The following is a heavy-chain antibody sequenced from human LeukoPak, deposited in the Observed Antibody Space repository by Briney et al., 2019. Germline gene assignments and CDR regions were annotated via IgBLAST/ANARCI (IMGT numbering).Heavy chain of an antibody. Sequence: SETLSLTSTVSGGSISSYYWSWIRQPPGKGLEWIGYIYYSGSTNYNPSLKSRVTISVDTSKNQFSLKLSSVTAADTAVYYCASYTAMVTRRFDYWGQGTLVTVSS. CDR3: ASYTAMVTRRFDY. V-gene: IGHV4-59*01. J-gene: IGHJ4*02. CDR1: GGSISSYY. D-gene: IGHD5-18*01. CDR2: IYYSGST.